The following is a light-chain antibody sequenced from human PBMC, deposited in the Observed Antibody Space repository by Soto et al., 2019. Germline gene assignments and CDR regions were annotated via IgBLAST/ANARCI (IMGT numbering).Light chain of an antibody. CDR3: SSYTSSSTRV. CDR1: SSDVGAYDY. Sequence: QSVLXQPASVSGSPGQSITISCTGTSSDVGAYDYVSWYQQHPDKAPKLMIYEVSNRPLGVSNRFSGSKSVNTATLTISGLQADDEADYYCSSYTSSSTRVFGTGTKVTVL. CDR2: EVS. J-gene: IGLJ1*01. V-gene: IGLV2-14*03.